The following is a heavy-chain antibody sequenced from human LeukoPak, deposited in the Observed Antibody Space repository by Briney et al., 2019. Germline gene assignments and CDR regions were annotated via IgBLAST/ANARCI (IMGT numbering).Heavy chain of an antibody. CDR1: GGTFSSYA. Sequence: SVKVSCKASGGTFSSYAISWVRQAPEQGLEWLGGIIPIFGTANYAQKFQCRVTITADESTSTADMELSSLRSEDTAVYYCAHEVYSSSSGDYWGQGTLVTVSS. CDR2: IIPIFGTA. V-gene: IGHV1-69*13. D-gene: IGHD6-6*01. J-gene: IGHJ4*02. CDR3: AHEVYSSSSGDY.